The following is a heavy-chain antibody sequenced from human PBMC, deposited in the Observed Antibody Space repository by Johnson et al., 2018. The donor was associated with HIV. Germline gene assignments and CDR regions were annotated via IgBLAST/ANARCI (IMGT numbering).Heavy chain of an antibody. Sequence: VQLVESGGGLVQPGGSLRLSCAASGFTFSSYWMHWVRQAPGKGLVWVSRINSDGSSTSYADSVMGRFTISRDNSKNTLYLQMNSLRAEDTAVYYCARDPSGSYAEVTPDARFDIWGQGTMVTVSS. CDR2: INSDGSST. CDR1: GFTFSSYW. V-gene: IGHV3-74*01. D-gene: IGHD1-26*01. J-gene: IGHJ3*02. CDR3: ARDPSGSYAEVTPDARFDI.